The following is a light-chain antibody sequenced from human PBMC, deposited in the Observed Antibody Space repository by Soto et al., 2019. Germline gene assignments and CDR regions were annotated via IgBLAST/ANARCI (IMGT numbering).Light chain of an antibody. V-gene: IGLV1-44*01. CDR1: SSNIGSNT. CDR3: STWDDSLSALVV. CDR2: SNN. J-gene: IGLJ2*01. Sequence: QSVLTQPPSASGTPGQRVTMSCSGSSSNIGSNTVNWYQQLPGTAPKLLIYSNNQRPPGVPDRFSGSKSGTSASLAISWLLSEDEADYYCSTWDDSLSALVVFGGGTKLTVL.